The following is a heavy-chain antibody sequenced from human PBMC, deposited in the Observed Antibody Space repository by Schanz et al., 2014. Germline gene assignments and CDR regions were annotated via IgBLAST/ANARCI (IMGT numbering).Heavy chain of an antibody. V-gene: IGHV4-31*03. Sequence: QVQLQESGPGLVKPSQTLSLTCTVSGGSVSSGGDYWSWVRQPAGKGLEWIGFISYSGSTYYNPSLKSRVTISVDTSKNQFSLNLSSATAADTAVYYCARDSLRGATGGYGMDVWGQGTTVTVSS. CDR1: GGSVSSGGDY. CDR2: ISYSGST. CDR3: ARDSLRGATGGYGMDV. J-gene: IGHJ6*02. D-gene: IGHD2-8*02.